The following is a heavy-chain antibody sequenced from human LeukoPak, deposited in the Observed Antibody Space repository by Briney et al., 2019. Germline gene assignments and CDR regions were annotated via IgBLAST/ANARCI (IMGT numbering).Heavy chain of an antibody. CDR1: GYTFTSYD. D-gene: IGHD3-22*01. Sequence: ASVKVSCKASGYTFTSYDINWVRQATGQGLEWMGWMNPNSGNTGYAQKFQGRVTITRNTSISTAYMELSSLRSEDTAVYYCARLLSSGYYGHSYYFDYWGQGTLVTVSP. J-gene: IGHJ4*02. V-gene: IGHV1-8*01. CDR3: ARLLSSGYYGHSYYFDY. CDR2: MNPNSGNT.